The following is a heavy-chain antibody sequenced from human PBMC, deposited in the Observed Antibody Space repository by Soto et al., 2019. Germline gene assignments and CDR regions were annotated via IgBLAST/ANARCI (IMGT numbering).Heavy chain of an antibody. CDR3: ARVGSSGWYPDY. CDR2: IFYSGST. J-gene: IGHJ4*02. Sequence: SETLSLTFTVSGGSIGGHYWICILHPPGEVMEWIGYIFYSGSTTYKHNHSLKSRVTISVDTSKNQFSLRLSSVTAAHTAVYSCARVGSSGWYPDYWGQGTLLPVSS. D-gene: IGHD6-19*01. CDR1: GGSIGGHY. V-gene: IGHV4-59*11.